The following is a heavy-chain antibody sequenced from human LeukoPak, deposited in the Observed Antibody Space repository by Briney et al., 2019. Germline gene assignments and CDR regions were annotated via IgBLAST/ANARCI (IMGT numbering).Heavy chain of an antibody. J-gene: IGHJ4*02. D-gene: IGHD2-2*01. CDR1: GGTFSNYA. CDR2: IIPVLGIT. CDR3: ATDLRCCSSTSRLVGFDY. V-gene: IGHV1-69*04. Sequence: GASVKVSCKASGGTFSNYAINWVRQAPGQGLEWMGRIIPVLGITNYAQKFQGRVTIIAGKSTSIAYMELSSLRSEDTAVYYCATDLRCCSSTSRLVGFDYWGQGTLVTVSS.